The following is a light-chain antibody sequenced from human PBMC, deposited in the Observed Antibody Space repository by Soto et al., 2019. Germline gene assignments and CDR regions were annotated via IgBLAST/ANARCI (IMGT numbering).Light chain of an antibody. CDR1: QSISSW. J-gene: IGKJ2*01. CDR2: KAS. Sequence: DIQMTQSPSTLSASVGDRVTITCRASQSISSWLAWYQQKPGKAPNLLIYKASSLESGVPSRFSGSGSGTEFTLTISSLQPDDFATYYCQQCNSSPYTFGQGTKLEIK. CDR3: QQCNSSPYT. V-gene: IGKV1-5*03.